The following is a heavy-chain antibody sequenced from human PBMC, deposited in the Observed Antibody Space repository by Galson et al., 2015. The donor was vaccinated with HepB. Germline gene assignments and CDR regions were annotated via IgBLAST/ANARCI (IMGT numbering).Heavy chain of an antibody. V-gene: IGHV4-34*01. Sequence: SETLSLTCAVYGGSFSGYFWSWIRQPPGKGLDWIGEINHSGSTNYNPSHKSQVTLSVDTSKNQFSLKLSSVTAADTAVYYCARGIVVPAPIIPYYGMDVWGQGTTVTVSS. CDR3: ARGIVVPAPIIPYYGMDV. D-gene: IGHD2-2*01. CDR2: INHSGST. J-gene: IGHJ6*02. CDR1: GGSFSGYF.